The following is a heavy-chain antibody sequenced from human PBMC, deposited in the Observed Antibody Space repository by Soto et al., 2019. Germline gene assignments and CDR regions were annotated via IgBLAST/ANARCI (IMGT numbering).Heavy chain of an antibody. D-gene: IGHD2-15*01. Sequence: ASVKVSCKASGYIFTNHYIHWVRQAPGQGLEWMGIINPSGGSTNYLQKFQGRITMTRDTSTSTVYMELSSLRSEDTAVYFCARGGRRIVVVVAATLGAFDIWGQGTMVT. CDR3: ARGGRRIVVVVAATLGAFDI. CDR1: GYIFTNHY. CDR2: INPSGGST. V-gene: IGHV1-46*01. J-gene: IGHJ3*02.